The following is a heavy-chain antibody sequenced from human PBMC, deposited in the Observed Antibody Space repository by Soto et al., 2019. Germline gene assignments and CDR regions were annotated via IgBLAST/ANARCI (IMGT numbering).Heavy chain of an antibody. CDR3: AAIVTTIEKQDY. Sequence: PGGSLRLSCAASGFTFTRYSMNWVRQAPGKGLEWVSSISSGSSYIYYADSVKGRFTISRDNAKNSLFLQMNSLRAEDTAVYYCAAIVTTIEKQDYWGQGTLVTVSS. CDR2: ISSGSSYI. D-gene: IGHD5-12*01. CDR1: GFTFTRYS. J-gene: IGHJ4*02. V-gene: IGHV3-21*01.